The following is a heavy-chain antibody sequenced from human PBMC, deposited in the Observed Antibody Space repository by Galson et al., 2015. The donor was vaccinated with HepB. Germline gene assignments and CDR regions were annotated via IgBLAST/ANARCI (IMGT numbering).Heavy chain of an antibody. CDR1: GFTFSSYG. D-gene: IGHD5-18*01. CDR3: AKGTGDVDTAMALDY. Sequence: SLRLSCAASGFTFSSYGMHWVRQAPGKGLEWVAVISYDGSNKYYADSVKGRFTISRDNSKNTLYLQMNSLRAEDTAVYYCAKGTGDVDTAMALDYWGQGTLVTVSS. J-gene: IGHJ4*02. V-gene: IGHV3-30*18. CDR2: ISYDGSNK.